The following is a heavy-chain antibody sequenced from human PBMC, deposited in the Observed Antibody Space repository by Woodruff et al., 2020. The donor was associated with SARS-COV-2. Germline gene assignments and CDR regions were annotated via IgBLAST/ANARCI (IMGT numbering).Heavy chain of an antibody. D-gene: IGHD2-15*01. Sequence: QKFQGRVTMTRDTSTSTVYMELSSLRSEDTAVYYCARDQDELLPFDYWGQGTLVTVSS. J-gene: IGHJ4*02. V-gene: IGHV1-46*01. CDR3: ARDQDELLPFDY.